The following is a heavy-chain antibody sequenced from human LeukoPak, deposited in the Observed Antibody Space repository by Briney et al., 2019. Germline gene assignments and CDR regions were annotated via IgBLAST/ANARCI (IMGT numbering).Heavy chain of an antibody. CDR1: GYTFTSYD. J-gene: IGHJ5*02. CDR2: MNSNSGNT. D-gene: IGHD4-23*01. Sequence: ASVKVSCKASGYTFTSYDINWVRQATGQGLEWMGWMNSNSGNTGYAQEFQGRVTMTRNTSISTAYMELSSLRSEDTAVYYCARTRLRWRRGNTNWFDPWGQGTLVTVSS. V-gene: IGHV1-8*01. CDR3: ARTRLRWRRGNTNWFDP.